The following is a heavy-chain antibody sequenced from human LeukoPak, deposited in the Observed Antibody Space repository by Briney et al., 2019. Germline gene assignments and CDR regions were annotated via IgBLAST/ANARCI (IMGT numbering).Heavy chain of an antibody. J-gene: IGHJ4*02. CDR2: IHPYNGGT. D-gene: IGHD3-10*01. CDR3: ARDGPAQMVEFDF. V-gene: IGHV1-2*02. CDR1: GYTFSGSGWY. Sequence: ASVKVSCKASGYTFSGSGWYLYWLRQAPGQGLECLGWIHPYNGGTAYAQKFQGRVAMTRDTSISTAYMELSRLRPDDTAVYYCARDGPAQMVEFDFWGQGTLVTVSS.